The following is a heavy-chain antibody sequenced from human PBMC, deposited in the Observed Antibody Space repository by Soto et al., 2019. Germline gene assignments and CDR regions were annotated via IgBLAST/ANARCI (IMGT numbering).Heavy chain of an antibody. V-gene: IGHV3-74*01. CDR1: GFTFSTYW. Sequence: EVQLVESGGGLVQPGGSLRLSCAASGFTFSTYWMHWVRQVPGKGLMWVSRISTDGINAHYADSVKGRFTTSRDNAKNTLYLEMNSLRAEDTGVYYCARNRDGVDYWGQGTLVTVSS. CDR2: ISTDGINA. CDR3: ARNRDGVDY. J-gene: IGHJ4*02.